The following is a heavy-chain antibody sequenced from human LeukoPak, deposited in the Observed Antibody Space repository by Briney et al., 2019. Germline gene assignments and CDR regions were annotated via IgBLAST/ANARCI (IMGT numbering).Heavy chain of an antibody. V-gene: IGHV3-11*06. CDR2: ISSSSYT. CDR1: GFTFSDYY. J-gene: IGHJ3*02. D-gene: IGHD1-26*01. Sequence: GGSLRLSCAASGFTFSDYYMSWIRQAPGKGLEWVSYISSSSYTNYADSVKGRFTISRDNAKNSLYLQMNSLRAEDTAVYYCARDQFIPVGADAFDIWGQGTMVTVSS. CDR3: ARDQFIPVGADAFDI.